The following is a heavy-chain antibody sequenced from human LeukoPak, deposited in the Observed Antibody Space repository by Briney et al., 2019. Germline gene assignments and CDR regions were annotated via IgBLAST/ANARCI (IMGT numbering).Heavy chain of an antibody. D-gene: IGHD3-3*01. J-gene: IGHJ6*03. Sequence: SETLSLTCTVSGGSISSSYWSWIRQPAGKGLEWIGRIYTSGRTNNNPSLKSRVTMSVDTSKNQFSLKLSSVTAADTAVYYCARGYDFWSGYYYYYYYYMDVWGKGTTVTVSS. V-gene: IGHV4-4*07. CDR1: GGSISSSY. CDR2: IYTSGRT. CDR3: ARGYDFWSGYYYYYYYYMDV.